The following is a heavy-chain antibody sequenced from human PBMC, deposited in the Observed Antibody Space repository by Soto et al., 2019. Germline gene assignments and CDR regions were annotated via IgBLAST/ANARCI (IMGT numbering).Heavy chain of an antibody. D-gene: IGHD2-15*01. J-gene: IGHJ4*02. V-gene: IGHV4-30-2*01. CDR1: GGSIISGGDS. CDR2: IYHSGST. CDR3: ARDPIV. Sequence: SETLCLTCAVSGGSIISGGDSWSWIRQPPGKGLEWIGYIYHSGSTYYNPSLKSRVTITVDRSKNQFSLKLSSVTAADTAVYYCARDPIVWGQGTLVTVSS.